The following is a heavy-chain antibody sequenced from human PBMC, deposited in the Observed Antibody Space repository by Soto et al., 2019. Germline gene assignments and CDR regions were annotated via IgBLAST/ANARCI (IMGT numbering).Heavy chain of an antibody. CDR3: ARGTLTSYLDY. J-gene: IGHJ4*02. V-gene: IGHV4-59*01. CDR1: GGSISSYY. Sequence: KTSETLSLTCTVSGGSISSYYWSWIRQPPGKGLEWIGYFYYSGSTNYNPSLKSRVTLSVDTSKNQFSLKLNSVTAADTAVYYCARGTLTSYLDYWGQGTLVTVSS. CDR2: FYYSGST.